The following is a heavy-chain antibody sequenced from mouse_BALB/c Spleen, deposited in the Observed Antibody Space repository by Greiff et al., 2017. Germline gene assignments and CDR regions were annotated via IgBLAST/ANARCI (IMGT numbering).Heavy chain of an antibody. CDR2: ISSGSSTI. Sequence: EVQLVESGGGLVQPGGSRKLSCAASGFTFSSFGMHWVRQAPEKGLEWVAYISSGSSTIYYADTVKGRFTISRDNPKNTLFLQMTSLRSEDTAMYYCARIYYYGSSHAMDYWGQGTSVTVSS. J-gene: IGHJ4*01. CDR1: GFTFSSFG. CDR3: ARIYYYGSSHAMDY. D-gene: IGHD1-1*01. V-gene: IGHV5-17*02.